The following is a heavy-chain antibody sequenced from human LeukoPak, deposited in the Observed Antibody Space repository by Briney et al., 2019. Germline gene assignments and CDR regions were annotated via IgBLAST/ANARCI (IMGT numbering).Heavy chain of an antibody. V-gene: IGHV3-9*03. Sequence: GGSLRLPCAASGFTFDDYAMHWVRQAPGKGLEWVSGISWNSGSIGYADSVKGRFTISRDNAKNSLYLQMNSLRAEDMALYYCAKAGYSYGPYSYYFDYWGQGTLVTVSS. CDR3: AKAGYSYGPYSYYFDY. J-gene: IGHJ4*02. D-gene: IGHD5-18*01. CDR1: GFTFDDYA. CDR2: ISWNSGSI.